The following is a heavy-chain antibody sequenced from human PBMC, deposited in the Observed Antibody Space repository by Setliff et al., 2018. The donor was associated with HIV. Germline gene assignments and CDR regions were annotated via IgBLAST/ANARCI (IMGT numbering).Heavy chain of an antibody. CDR1: GGSFSDYY. D-gene: IGHD6-19*01. Sequence: SETLSLTCTVSGGSFSDYYRSWIRQPPGKGLEWIGTISYTGSTYYDPSLKSRVTISVDTSQNQFSLKLTSVTAADTAVYYCARLRQWLAFFDSWGQGTLVTVSS. J-gene: IGHJ4*02. CDR2: ISYTGST. CDR3: ARLRQWLAFFDS. V-gene: IGHV4-59*05.